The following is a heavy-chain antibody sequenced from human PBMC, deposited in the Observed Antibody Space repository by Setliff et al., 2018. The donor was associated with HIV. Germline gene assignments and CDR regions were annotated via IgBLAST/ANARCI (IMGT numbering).Heavy chain of an antibody. Sequence: ASVKVSCKASGGTFKNLAISWVRQAPGQGLEWMGRVIPSFATANYAQKFQGRITITADELTSTVYMDLNSLKSEDSAVYYCANPHDGGAFDVWGQGTAVTVSS. CDR1: GGTFKNLA. J-gene: IGHJ3*01. CDR3: ANPHDGGAFDV. CDR2: VIPSFATA. D-gene: IGHD1-1*01. V-gene: IGHV1-69*13.